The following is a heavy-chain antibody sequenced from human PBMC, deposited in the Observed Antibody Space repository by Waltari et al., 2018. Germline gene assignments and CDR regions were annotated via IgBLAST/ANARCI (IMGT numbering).Heavy chain of an antibody. Sequence: QVQLVQSWAEVKKPGASVKVSCKVSGYTLTEFSMPWVRQAPGKGLEWMGGFDPEDGETIYAQKFQGRVTMTEDTSTDTAYMELSSLRSEDTAVYYCATAGALWFRELFNYWGQGTLVTVSS. J-gene: IGHJ4*02. D-gene: IGHD3-10*01. CDR3: ATAGALWFRELFNY. CDR2: FDPEDGET. CDR1: GYTLTEFS. V-gene: IGHV1-24*01.